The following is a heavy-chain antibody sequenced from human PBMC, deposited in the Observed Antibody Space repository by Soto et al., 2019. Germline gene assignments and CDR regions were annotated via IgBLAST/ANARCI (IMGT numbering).Heavy chain of an antibody. Sequence: GASVKVSCKASGYTFTSYGISWVRQAPGQGLEWMGWISAYNGNTNYAQKLQGRVTMTTDTSTSTAYMELRSLRSDDTAVYYCAIPRMAVAGEEGFDYWGQGTLVTVSS. D-gene: IGHD6-19*01. V-gene: IGHV1-18*04. CDR2: ISAYNGNT. CDR1: GYTFTSYG. J-gene: IGHJ4*02. CDR3: AIPRMAVAGEEGFDY.